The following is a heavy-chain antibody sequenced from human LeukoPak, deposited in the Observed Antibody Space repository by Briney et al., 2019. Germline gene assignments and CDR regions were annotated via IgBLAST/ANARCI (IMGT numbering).Heavy chain of an antibody. J-gene: IGHJ6*02. Sequence: GSLRLSCAASGFTSSNAWMNWVRQAPGKGLEWVGRIKSKTDGGTTDYAAPVKGRFTISRDDSKNTLYLQMNSLKTEDTAVYYCTTATADKLGMDVWGQGTTVTVSS. CDR1: GFTSSNAW. D-gene: IGHD6-25*01. V-gene: IGHV3-15*07. CDR3: TTATADKLGMDV. CDR2: IKSKTDGGTT.